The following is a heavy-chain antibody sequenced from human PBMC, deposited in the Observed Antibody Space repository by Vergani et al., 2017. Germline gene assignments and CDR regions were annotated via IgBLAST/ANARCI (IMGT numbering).Heavy chain of an antibody. D-gene: IGHD2-8*01. CDR1: GFTFTNFA. CDR3: ARGLWDCTHIRCSPPSY. CDR2: ISGSSSYV. J-gene: IGHJ4*02. V-gene: IGHV3-21*01. Sequence: EVQLLESGGGLVQPGGSLRLSCAASGFTFTNFAMTWVRQAPGEGLEWVSGISGSSSYVFYRDSVEGRFTITRDNAKKSVYLQMNSLRAEDTAMYFCARGLWDCTHIRCSPPSYWGQGTQVTVSS.